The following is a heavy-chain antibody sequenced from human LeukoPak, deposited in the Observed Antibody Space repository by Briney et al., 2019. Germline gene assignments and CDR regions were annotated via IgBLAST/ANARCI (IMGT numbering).Heavy chain of an antibody. CDR1: GFTFSSYS. CDR2: ISSSSSYI. CDR3: ARAGKQQLLSDY. D-gene: IGHD6-13*01. J-gene: IGHJ4*02. Sequence: GGSLRLSCAASGFTFSSYSMNWVRQAPGKGLEWVSSISSSSSYIYYADSVKGRFTISRDNAKNSLYLQMNSLRAEDTAVYYCARAGKQQLLSDYWGQGTLVTVSS. V-gene: IGHV3-21*01.